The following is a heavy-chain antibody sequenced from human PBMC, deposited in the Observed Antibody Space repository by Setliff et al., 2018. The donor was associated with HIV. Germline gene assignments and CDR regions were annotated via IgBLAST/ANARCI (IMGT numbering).Heavy chain of an antibody. J-gene: IGHJ5*02. CDR1: GYTFTSYG. CDR2: ISANDGRT. D-gene: IGHD1-26*01. CDR3: AREGGEEGALGWFDP. Sequence: ASVKVSCKASGYTFTSYGISWVRQAPGQGLEWMGWISANDGRTNHAQNFQDRVTMTTDTATSTAYMELSSLRSEDTAVYYCAREGGEEGALGWFDPWGQGTLVTVSS. V-gene: IGHV1-18*01.